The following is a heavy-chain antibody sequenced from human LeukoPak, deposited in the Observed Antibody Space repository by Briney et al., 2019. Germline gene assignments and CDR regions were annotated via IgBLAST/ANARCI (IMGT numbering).Heavy chain of an antibody. CDR3: ARDRAYQLPYGEYYMDV. V-gene: IGHV1-18*01. CDR1: GYTFTSYG. CDR2: ISAYNGNT. J-gene: IGHJ6*03. Sequence: ASVKVSCKASGYTFTSYGISWVRQAPGQGLEWMGWISAYNGNTNYAQKLQGRVTMTTDTSTSTAYMELRSLRSDDTAVYYCARDRAYQLPYGEYYMDVWGKGTTVTVSS. D-gene: IGHD2-2*02.